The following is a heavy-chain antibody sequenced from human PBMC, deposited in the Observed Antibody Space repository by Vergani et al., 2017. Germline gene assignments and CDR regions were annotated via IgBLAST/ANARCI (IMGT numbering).Heavy chain of an antibody. J-gene: IGHJ5*02. Sequence: QVQLQESGPGLVKPSQTLSLTCTVPGGPISSGGYYWSWIRQHPGKGLEWIGYIYYSGSTYYNPSLKSRVTISVDTSKNQFSLKLSSVTAADTAVYYCARYCSSTSCLGGKEIDPWGQGTLVTVSS. CDR1: GGPISSGGYY. D-gene: IGHD2-2*01. V-gene: IGHV4-31*03. CDR3: ARYCSSTSCLGGKEIDP. CDR2: IYYSGST.